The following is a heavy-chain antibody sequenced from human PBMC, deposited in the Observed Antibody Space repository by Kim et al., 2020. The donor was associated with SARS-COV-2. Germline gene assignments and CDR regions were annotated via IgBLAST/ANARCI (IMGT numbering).Heavy chain of an antibody. V-gene: IGHV1-18*01. CDR1: GYTFTSYG. CDR3: ARYQWLVHYFHH. D-gene: IGHD6-19*01. Sequence: ASVKVSCKASGYTFTSYGISWVRQAPGQWLEWMGWIAGNNGNTNYAQKLQGRVTLTTDTSTSTAYMELRGLRSDDTAVYYCARYQWLVHYFHHWGQGTHVTVSS. J-gene: IGHJ4*02. CDR2: IAGNNGNT.